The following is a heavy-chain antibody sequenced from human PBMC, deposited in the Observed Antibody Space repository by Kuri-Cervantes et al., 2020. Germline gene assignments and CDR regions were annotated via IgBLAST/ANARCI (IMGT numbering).Heavy chain of an antibody. J-gene: IGHJ4*02. CDR1: GFTFSNYA. V-gene: IGHV3-23*01. CDR3: ARFGYSGYDLDY. D-gene: IGHD5-12*01. Sequence: GESLKISCAPSGFTFSNYAMTWVRQAPGKGLEWVSAISGSGGSTYYADSVKGRFTISRDNAKNSLYLQMNSLRAEDTAVYYCARFGYSGYDLDYWGQGTLVTVSS. CDR2: ISGSGGST.